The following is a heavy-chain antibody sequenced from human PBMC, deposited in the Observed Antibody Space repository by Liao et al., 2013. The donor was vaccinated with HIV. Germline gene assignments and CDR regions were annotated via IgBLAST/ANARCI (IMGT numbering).Heavy chain of an antibody. V-gene: IGHV4-34*01. CDR1: GGSFSGYY. D-gene: IGHD2-2*01. CDR3: ARGDQLLSWFDP. CDR2: INHSGST. J-gene: IGHJ5*02. Sequence: QVQLQQWGAGLLKPSETLSLTCAVYGGSFSGYYWSWIRQPPGKGLEWIGEINHSGSTNYNPSLKSRVTISVDTSKNQFSLKLSSVTAADTAVYYCARGDQLLSWFDPWGHGNPWSPSPQ.